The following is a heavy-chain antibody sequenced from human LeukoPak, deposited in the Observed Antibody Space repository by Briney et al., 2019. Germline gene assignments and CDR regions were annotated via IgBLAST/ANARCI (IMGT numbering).Heavy chain of an antibody. CDR1: GFTFSSYS. J-gene: IGHJ5*02. CDR2: ISSSSSYI. V-gene: IGHV3-21*01. D-gene: IGHD1-26*01. CDR3: ARDSKGGSYWFDP. Sequence: PGGSLRLSCAASGFTFSSYSMNWVCQAPGKGLEWVSSISSSSSYIYYADSVKGRFTISRDNAKNSLYLQMNSLRAEDTAVYYCARDSKGGSYWFDPWGQGTLVTVSS.